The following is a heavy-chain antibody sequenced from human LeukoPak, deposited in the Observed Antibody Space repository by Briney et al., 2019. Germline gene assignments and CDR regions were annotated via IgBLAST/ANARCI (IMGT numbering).Heavy chain of an antibody. CDR2: ISGSGGST. J-gene: IGHJ4*02. V-gene: IGHV3-23*01. Sequence: GGSLRLSCAASGFSFSSYSMHWVRQAPGKGLEWVSAISGSGGSTYYADSVKGRFTISRDNSKNTLYLQMNSLRAEDTAVYYCAKGRRGAGVDYWGQGTLVTVSS. CDR3: AKGRRGAGVDY. CDR1: GFSFSSYS.